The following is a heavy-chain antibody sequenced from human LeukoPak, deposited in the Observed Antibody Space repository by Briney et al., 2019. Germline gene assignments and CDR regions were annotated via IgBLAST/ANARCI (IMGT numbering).Heavy chain of an antibody. CDR2: INAGNGNT. V-gene: IGHV1-3*01. CDR1: GYTLTELS. D-gene: IGHD3-3*01. J-gene: IGHJ6*02. Sequence: ASVKVSCKVSGYTLTELSMHWVRQAPGKGLEWMGWINAGNGNTKYSQKFQGRVTITRDTSASTAYMELSSLRSEDTAVYYCARSRITISPYYYYGMDVWGQGTTVTVSS. CDR3: ARSRITISPYYYYGMDV.